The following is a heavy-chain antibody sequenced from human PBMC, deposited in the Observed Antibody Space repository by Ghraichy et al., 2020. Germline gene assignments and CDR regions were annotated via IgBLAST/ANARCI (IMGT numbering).Heavy chain of an antibody. J-gene: IGHJ6*02. CDR3: ARGRVRGVITYGMDV. V-gene: IGHV4-34*01. Sequence: SETLSLTCAVYGGSFSGYYWSWIRQPPGKGLEWIGEINHSGSTNYNPSLKSRVTISVDTSKNQFSLKLSSVTAADTAVYYCARGRVRGVITYGMDVWGQGTTVTVSS. CDR1: GGSFSGYY. CDR2: INHSGST. D-gene: IGHD3-10*01.